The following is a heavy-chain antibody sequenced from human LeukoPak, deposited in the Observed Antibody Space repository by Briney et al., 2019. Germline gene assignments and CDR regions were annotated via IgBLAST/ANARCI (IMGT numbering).Heavy chain of an antibody. CDR3: ARKGSGSVGDNHFDY. Sequence: SETLSLTCTVSGGSISSSSYYWGWIRQPPGKGLEWIGSIYYSGSTYYNPSLKSRVTISVDTSKNQFSLKLSSVTAADTAVYYCARKGSGSVGDNHFDYWGQGTLVTVSS. CDR1: GGSISSSSYY. J-gene: IGHJ4*02. V-gene: IGHV4-39*07. D-gene: IGHD3-10*01. CDR2: IYYSGST.